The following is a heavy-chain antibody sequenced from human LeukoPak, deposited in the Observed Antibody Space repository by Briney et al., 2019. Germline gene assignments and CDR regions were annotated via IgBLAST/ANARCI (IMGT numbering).Heavy chain of an antibody. J-gene: IGHJ3*02. CDR2: IKQDGSEK. CDR3: ARGWVVPAAMPRRTYAFDI. Sequence: GGSLRLSCAASGFTFSSYWMSWVRQAPGKGLEWVANIKQDGSEKYYVDSVKGRFTISRDNAKNSLYLQMNSLRAEDTAVYYCARGWVVPAAMPRRTYAFDIWGQGTMVTVSS. V-gene: IGHV3-7*01. D-gene: IGHD2-2*01. CDR1: GFTFSSYW.